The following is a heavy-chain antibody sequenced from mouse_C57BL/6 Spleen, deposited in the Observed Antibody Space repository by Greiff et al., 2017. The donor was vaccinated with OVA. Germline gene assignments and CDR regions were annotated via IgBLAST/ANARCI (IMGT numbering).Heavy chain of an antibody. V-gene: IGHV1-69*01. CDR3: ATYYYGSSYEDFFAY. D-gene: IGHD1-1*01. CDR2: IDPSDSYT. J-gene: IGHJ3*01. CDR1: GYTFTSYW. Sequence: QVQLKQPGAELVMPGASVKLSCKASGYTFTSYWMHWVKQRPGQGLEWIGEIDPSDSYTNYNQKFKGKSTLTVDKSSSTAYMQLSSLTSEDSAVYYCATYYYGSSYEDFFAYWGQGTLVTVSA.